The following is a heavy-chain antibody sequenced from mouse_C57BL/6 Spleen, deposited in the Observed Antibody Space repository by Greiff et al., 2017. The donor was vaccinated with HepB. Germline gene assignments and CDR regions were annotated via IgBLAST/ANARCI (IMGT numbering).Heavy chain of an antibody. CDR3: AGGSDYYGRSPFFDY. V-gene: IGHV5-16*01. CDR1: GFTFTDYY. Sequence: EVKVEESEGGLVQPGSSMKLSCTASGFTFTDYYMAWVRQVPEKGLEWVANINYDGSSTYYLESLKSRFTIARDKATNILYLQMSSLKSEDTATYYCAGGSDYYGRSPFFDYWGQGTTLTVSS. CDR2: INYDGSST. J-gene: IGHJ2*01. D-gene: IGHD1-1*01.